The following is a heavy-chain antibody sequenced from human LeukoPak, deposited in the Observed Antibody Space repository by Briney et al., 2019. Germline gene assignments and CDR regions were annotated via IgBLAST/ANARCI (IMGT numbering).Heavy chain of an antibody. CDR3: ARGRIVAEYYFDY. Sequence: ASVKVSCKASGYTFSSYYMHWVRQAPGQGLEWMGIINPSGGSTNYAQKFQGRVTMTRDTSTSTIYMELSSLRSEDTAVYYCARGRIVAEYYFDYWGQGTLVTVSS. D-gene: IGHD3-22*01. J-gene: IGHJ4*02. V-gene: IGHV1-46*01. CDR2: INPSGGST. CDR1: GYTFSSYY.